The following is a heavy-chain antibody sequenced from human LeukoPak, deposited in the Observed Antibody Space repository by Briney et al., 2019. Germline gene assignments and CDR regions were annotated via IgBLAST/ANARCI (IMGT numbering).Heavy chain of an antibody. CDR2: IFYSGST. V-gene: IGHV4-39*07. D-gene: IGHD6-6*01. CDR1: GASISGSGYY. J-gene: IGHJ4*02. Sequence: SETLSLTCTVSGASISGSGYYWGWIRQPPGKGLEWIGSIFYSGSTYYNPSLKSRVTISVDTSKNQFSLKLSSVTAADTAVYYCARGSIAATDWGQGTLVTVSS. CDR3: ARGSIAATD.